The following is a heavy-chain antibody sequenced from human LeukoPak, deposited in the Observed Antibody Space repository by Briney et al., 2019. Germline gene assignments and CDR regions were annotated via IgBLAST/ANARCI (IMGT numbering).Heavy chain of an antibody. CDR3: ARSTTSSSPIDY. D-gene: IGHD6-6*01. CDR2: IYYSGST. Sequence: PSETLSLTCTVSGGSISSYYWSWIRQPPGKGLEWIGYIYYSGSTNYNPSLKSRVTISVDTSKNQFSLKLSSVTAADTAVYYCARSTTSSSPIDYWGRGTLVTVSS. V-gene: IGHV4-59*01. J-gene: IGHJ4*02. CDR1: GGSISSYY.